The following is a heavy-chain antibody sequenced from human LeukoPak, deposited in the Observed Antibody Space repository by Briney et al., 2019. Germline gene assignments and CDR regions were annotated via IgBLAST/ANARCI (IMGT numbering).Heavy chain of an antibody. CDR2: ISSSGSTI. Sequence: SGGSLRLSCAASGFTFSDYYMSWIRQAPGKGLEWVSYISSSGSTIYYADSVKGRFTISRDNAKNSLYLQMNSLRAEDTAVYYCARDRRVDTAMVTWGYYFDYWGQGTLVTVSS. CDR3: ARDRRVDTAMVTWGYYFDY. D-gene: IGHD5-18*01. V-gene: IGHV3-11*04. J-gene: IGHJ4*02. CDR1: GFTFSDYY.